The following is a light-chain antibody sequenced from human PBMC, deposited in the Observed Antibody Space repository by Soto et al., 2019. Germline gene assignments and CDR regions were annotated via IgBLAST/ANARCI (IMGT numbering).Light chain of an antibody. Sequence: QSALTQPASVSGSPGQSITISCTGTSSDVGSGNLVSWYQHHPGKAPKLMIFEGSQRPSGVSNRFSGSKSGNTASLTISGLQAEDEADYYCCSYAGSSTYVFGTGTKLTVL. CDR2: EGS. CDR1: SSDVGSGNL. J-gene: IGLJ1*01. CDR3: CSYAGSSTYV. V-gene: IGLV2-23*01.